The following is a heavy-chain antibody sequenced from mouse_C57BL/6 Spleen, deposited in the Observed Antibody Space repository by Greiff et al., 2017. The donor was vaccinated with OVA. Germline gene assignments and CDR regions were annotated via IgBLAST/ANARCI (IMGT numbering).Heavy chain of an antibody. CDR1: GYTFTSYW. D-gene: IGHD1-1*01. CDR2: IHPSDSDT. V-gene: IGHV1-74*01. J-gene: IGHJ1*03. CDR3: AIRYYGSSYEGWYFDV. Sequence: QVQLKQPGAELVKPGASVKVSCKASGYTFTSYWMHWVKQRPGQGLEWIGRIHPSDSDTNYNQKFKGKATLTVDNSSSTAYMKLSSLTSEDSAVYYCAIRYYGSSYEGWYFDVWGTGTTVTVSS.